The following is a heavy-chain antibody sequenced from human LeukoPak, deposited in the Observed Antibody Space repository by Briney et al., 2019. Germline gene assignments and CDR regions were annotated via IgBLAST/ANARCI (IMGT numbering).Heavy chain of an antibody. D-gene: IGHD2-8*01. CDR1: GFTFSSYG. Sequence: PGGSLRLSCAASGFTFSSYGMHWVRQAPGKGLEWVAFIRYDGSNKYYADSVKGRFTISRDNSKNTLYLQMNSLRAEDTAVYYCAKDRVLMVYAPGPATDYWGQGTLVTVSS. V-gene: IGHV3-30*02. CDR2: IRYDGSNK. J-gene: IGHJ4*02. CDR3: AKDRVLMVYAPGPATDY.